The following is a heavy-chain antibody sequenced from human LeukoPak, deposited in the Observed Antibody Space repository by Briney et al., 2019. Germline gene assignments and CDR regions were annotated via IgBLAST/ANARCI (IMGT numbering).Heavy chain of an antibody. Sequence: PSETLSLTCAVYGGSFSGYYWSWIRQPPGKGLEWIGEINHSGSTNYNPSLKGRVTISVDTSKNQFSLKLSSVTAADTAVYYCARMHGGQYRSGSYKYWGQGTLVTVSS. CDR3: ARMHGGQYRSGSYKY. J-gene: IGHJ4*02. V-gene: IGHV4-34*01. CDR1: GGSFSGYY. D-gene: IGHD3-10*01. CDR2: INHSGST.